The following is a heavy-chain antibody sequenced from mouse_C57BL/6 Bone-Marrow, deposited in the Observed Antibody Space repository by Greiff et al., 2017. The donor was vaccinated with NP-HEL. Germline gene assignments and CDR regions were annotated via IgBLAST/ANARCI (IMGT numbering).Heavy chain of an antibody. D-gene: IGHD1-1*01. CDR2: ISSGSSTI. CDR3: ARDYYGSPFAY. Sequence: EVHLVESGGGLVKPGGSLKLSCAASGFTFSDYGMHWVRQAPEKGLEWVAYISSGSSTIYYADTVKGRFTISRDNAKNTLFLQMTSLRSEDMAMYYCARDYYGSPFAYWGQGTLVTVSA. CDR1: GFTFSDYG. V-gene: IGHV5-17*01. J-gene: IGHJ3*01.